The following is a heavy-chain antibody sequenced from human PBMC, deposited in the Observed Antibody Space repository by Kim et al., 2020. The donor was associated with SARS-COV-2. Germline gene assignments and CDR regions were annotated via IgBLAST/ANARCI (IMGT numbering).Heavy chain of an antibody. CDR3: ARRITIIRGVVVSGMDV. V-gene: IGHV3-23*01. Sequence: GGSLRLSCAASGFTFRNYAMTWVRQAPGRGLEWVSSITASGGSTYSADSVKGRFTISRDNSKNTMYVQMSSLRADDTAVYYCARRITIIRGVVVSGMDV. CDR2: ITASGGST. D-gene: IGHD3-10*01. CDR1: GFTFRNYA. J-gene: IGHJ6*01.